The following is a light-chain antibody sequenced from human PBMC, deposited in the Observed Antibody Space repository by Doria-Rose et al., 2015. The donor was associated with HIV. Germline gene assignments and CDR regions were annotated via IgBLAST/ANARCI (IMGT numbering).Light chain of an antibody. Sequence: DIRMTQSPESLGMSLGERATLNCKSNQSLLYTSKNYLAWYQQKPGQPPKLLIDWASTRQSGVPARFSGSGSGTDFTLTISSLEAEDVAVYYCQQYYDTPSLGPGTTVDIK. CDR3: QQYYDTPS. CDR1: QSLLYTSKNY. V-gene: IGKV4-1*01. J-gene: IGKJ3*01. CDR2: WAS.